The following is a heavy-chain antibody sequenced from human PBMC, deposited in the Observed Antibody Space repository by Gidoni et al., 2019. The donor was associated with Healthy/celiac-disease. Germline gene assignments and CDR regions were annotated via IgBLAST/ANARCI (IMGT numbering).Heavy chain of an antibody. CDR1: GFTFSSYA. V-gene: IGHV3-30-3*01. CDR3: ARDGSAGTALDY. D-gene: IGHD6-19*01. CDR2: ISYDGSNK. J-gene: IGHJ4*02. Sequence: QVQLVESGGGVVQPGRSLRLSCAASGFTFSSYAMHWVRQAPGKGLEWVAVISYDGSNKYYADSVKGRFTISRDNSKNTLYLQMNSLRAEDTAVYYCARDGSAGTALDYWGQGTLVTVSS.